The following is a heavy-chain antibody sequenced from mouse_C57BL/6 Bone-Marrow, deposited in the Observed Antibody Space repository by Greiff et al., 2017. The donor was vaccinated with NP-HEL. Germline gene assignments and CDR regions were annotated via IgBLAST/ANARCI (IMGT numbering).Heavy chain of an antibody. CDR2: IDPETGGT. Sequence: VQLVESGAELVRPGASVTLSCKASGYTFTDYEMHWVKQTPVHGLERIGAIDPETGGTAYNQKFKGKAILTAYKSSSTAYMELRSLTSEDSAVYYCTRRSVSSPFAYWGQGTLVTVSA. D-gene: IGHD1-1*01. J-gene: IGHJ3*01. V-gene: IGHV1-15*01. CDR1: GYTFTDYE. CDR3: TRRSVSSPFAY.